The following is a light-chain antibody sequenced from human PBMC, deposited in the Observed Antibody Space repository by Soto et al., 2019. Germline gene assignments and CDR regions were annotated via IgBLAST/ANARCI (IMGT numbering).Light chain of an antibody. J-gene: IGKJ1*01. CDR2: DAS. Sequence: ETVLTQSPATLSLSPGERATLSCRASPSVNSYLAWYQQKAGQAPRLLIYDASNRATGIPARFSGSGSGTDFTLTSSSLEPEDFAVYYCQQRSNWPWTFGQGTKVEIK. CDR1: PSVNSY. V-gene: IGKV3-11*01. CDR3: QQRSNWPWT.